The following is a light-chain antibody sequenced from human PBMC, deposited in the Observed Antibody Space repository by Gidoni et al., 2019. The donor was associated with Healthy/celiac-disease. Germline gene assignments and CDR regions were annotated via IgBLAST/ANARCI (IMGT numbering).Light chain of an antibody. V-gene: IGKV1-8*01. Sequence: AIRMTQSPSSFSASTGDRVTITCRASQGISSYLAWYQQKPGKAPKLLIYAASTLQSGLPSRFSGSGSGTDCTLTISCLQSEDFATYYCQQYYSYPPKYTFGQGTKLEIK. CDR2: AAS. J-gene: IGKJ2*01. CDR3: QQYYSYPPKYT. CDR1: QGISSY.